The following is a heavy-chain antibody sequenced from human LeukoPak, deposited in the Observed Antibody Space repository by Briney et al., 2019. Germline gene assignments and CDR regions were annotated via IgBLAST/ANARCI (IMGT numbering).Heavy chain of an antibody. V-gene: IGHV4-38-2*02. CDR2: VYHTGSS. CDR1: GDSLSSGYY. D-gene: IGHD3-10*01. J-gene: IGHJ4*02. Sequence: PSETLSLTCIVSGDSLSSGYYWGWIRQPPGKGLEWIGSVYHTGSSYYNPSLKSRITTFVDTLTNQFSLKLKSVTAADTAMYFCVRSLGRYSPFYFDHWGQGNLVTVSS. CDR3: VRSLGRYSPFYFDH.